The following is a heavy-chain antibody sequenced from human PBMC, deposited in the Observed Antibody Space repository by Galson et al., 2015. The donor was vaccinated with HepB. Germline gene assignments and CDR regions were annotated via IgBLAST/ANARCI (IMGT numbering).Heavy chain of an antibody. J-gene: IGHJ6*02. V-gene: IGHV1-18*01. Sequence: SVKVSCKASGYTFTSYGISWVRQAPGQGLEWMGWISAYNGNTNYAQKLQGRVTMTTDTSTSTAYMELRSLRSDDTAVYYCAKILSVTEHYWYGMDVWGQGATVTVSS. CDR3: AKILSVTEHYWYGMDV. CDR2: ISAYNGNT. CDR1: GYTFTSYG. D-gene: IGHD2-21*02.